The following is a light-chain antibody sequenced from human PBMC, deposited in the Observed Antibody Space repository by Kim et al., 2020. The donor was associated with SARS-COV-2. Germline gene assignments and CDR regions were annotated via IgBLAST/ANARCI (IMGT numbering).Light chain of an antibody. CDR2: QDN. J-gene: IGLJ2*01. Sequence: VSPGQTASITCSGDKLGDKYTCWYQQKPGQSPVLVMYQDNVRPSGIPERFSGSNSGNTATLTISGTQAMDEADYYCQAWDSSTEVVFGGGTQLTVL. CDR3: QAWDSSTEVV. CDR1: KLGDKY. V-gene: IGLV3-1*01.